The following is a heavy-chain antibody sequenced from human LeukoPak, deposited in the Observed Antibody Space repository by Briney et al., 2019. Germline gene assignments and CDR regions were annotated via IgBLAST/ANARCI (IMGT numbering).Heavy chain of an antibody. CDR2: IYPSDSTT. D-gene: IGHD2-2*01. CDR3: ARRYCSSFACFSPLDY. J-gene: IGHJ4*02. V-gene: IGHV5-51*01. CDR1: GYTYTNYW. Sequence: GESLKISCKESGYTYTNYWISWVRQMPGKGLEWMGTIYPSDSTTRYSPSFQGQVTISADKSFSTAYLQWSSLKASDTGMYYCARRYCSSFACFSPLDYWGQGTLVTVSS.